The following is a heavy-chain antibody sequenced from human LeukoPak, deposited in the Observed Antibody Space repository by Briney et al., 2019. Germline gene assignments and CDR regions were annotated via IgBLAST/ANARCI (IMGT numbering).Heavy chain of an antibody. D-gene: IGHD6-13*01. V-gene: IGHV3-74*03. CDR1: GFTFSNSW. CDR3: TRAYQQHLINRFDP. CDR2: INSDGSST. J-gene: IGHJ5*02. Sequence: GGSLRLSCVASGFTFSNSWMHWVRQAPGKGLVWVARINSDGSSTTYADSVKGRFTISRDNAKNTLYLQMNSLRAEDTAEYYCTRAYQQHLINRFDPWGQGTLVTVSS.